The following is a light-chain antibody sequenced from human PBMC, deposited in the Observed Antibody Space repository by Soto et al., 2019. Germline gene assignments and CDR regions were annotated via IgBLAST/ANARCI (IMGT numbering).Light chain of an antibody. CDR3: QQYNTYSPERT. CDR2: DAS. J-gene: IGKJ1*01. CDR1: QSIGRW. Sequence: DIQMTQSPSSLSASVGDRVNITCRASQSIGRWLAWYQQKPGKAPKLLIYDASSLESGVPSRFSGSGSGTEFTLTISSLQPDDFATYYCQQYNTYSPERTFGQGTRWIS. V-gene: IGKV1-5*01.